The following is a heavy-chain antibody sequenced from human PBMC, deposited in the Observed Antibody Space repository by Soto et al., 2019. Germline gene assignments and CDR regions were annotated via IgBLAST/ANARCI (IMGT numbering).Heavy chain of an antibody. J-gene: IGHJ5*02. D-gene: IGHD3-3*01. CDR2: IYYTGST. Sequence: SETLSLTCTVSGGSINNHYWSWIRQPPGKGLEWIGYIYYTGSTNYNPSLESRVTMSVDTSKNRVSLKLTSLTAADTAIYYCARGEPRFMEWLLLSEYFDPWGQGTLVTVSS. CDR1: GGSINNHY. CDR3: ARGEPRFMEWLLLSEYFDP. V-gene: IGHV4-59*11.